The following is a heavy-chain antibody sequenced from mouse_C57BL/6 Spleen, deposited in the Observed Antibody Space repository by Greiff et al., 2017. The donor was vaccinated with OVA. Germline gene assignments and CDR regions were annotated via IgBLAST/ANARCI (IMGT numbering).Heavy chain of an antibody. J-gene: IGHJ2*01. V-gene: IGHV5-4*01. Sequence: EVQLVESGGGLVKPGGSLKLSCAASGFTFSSYAMSWVRQTPEKRLEWVATISDGGSYTYYPDNVKGRFTISRDNAKNNLYLQMSHLKSEDTAMYYCARVYGMEGYFDYWGQGTTLTVSS. CDR3: ARVYGMEGYFDY. CDR1: GFTFSSYA. CDR2: ISDGGSYT. D-gene: IGHD2-10*02.